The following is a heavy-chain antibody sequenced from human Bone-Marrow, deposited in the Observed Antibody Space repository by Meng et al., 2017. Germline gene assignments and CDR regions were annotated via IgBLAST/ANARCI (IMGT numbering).Heavy chain of an antibody. CDR1: GGSISIGDYY. CDR3: AREGRSHQVGVSVY. V-gene: IGHV4-30-4*01. J-gene: IGHJ4*02. D-gene: IGHD2-21*01. CDR2: IYNSGST. Sequence: QVQLQESGSGLVKPSQTLSLTCTVSGGSISIGDYYWSWIRQLPGKGLEWIGYIYNSGSTYYNPSLKSRVTISVDTSKNQFSLKLRFVTAADTAVYYCAREGRSHQVGVSVYWGQGNLVTVSS.